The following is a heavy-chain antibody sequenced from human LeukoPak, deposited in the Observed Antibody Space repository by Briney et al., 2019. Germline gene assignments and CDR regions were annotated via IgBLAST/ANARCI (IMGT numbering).Heavy chain of an antibody. J-gene: IGHJ6*03. D-gene: IGHD3-10*01. Sequence: SGGSLRLSCAASGFSFSSYSMNWVRQAPGKGLEWVSAISGSGGSTYYADSVKGRFTISRDNSKNTLYLQMNSLRAEDTAVYYCATRRIAMVRGHYYMDVWGKGTTVTISS. CDR3: ATRRIAMVRGHYYMDV. CDR2: ISGSGGST. V-gene: IGHV3-23*01. CDR1: GFSFSSYS.